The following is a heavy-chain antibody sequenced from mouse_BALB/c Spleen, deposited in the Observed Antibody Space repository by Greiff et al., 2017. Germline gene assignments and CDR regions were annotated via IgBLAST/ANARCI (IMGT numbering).Heavy chain of an antibody. CDR3: ARYGNFYFDY. CDR1: GDSITSSY. V-gene: IGHV3-8*02. Sequence: VQLQQSGPSLVKPSQTLSLTCSVTGDSITSSYWNWIRKFPGNKLEYMGYISYSGSTYYNPSLKSRISITRDTSKNQYYLQLNSVTTEDTATYYWARYGNFYFDYWGQGTTLTVSS. J-gene: IGHJ2*01. D-gene: IGHD2-1*01. CDR2: ISYSGST.